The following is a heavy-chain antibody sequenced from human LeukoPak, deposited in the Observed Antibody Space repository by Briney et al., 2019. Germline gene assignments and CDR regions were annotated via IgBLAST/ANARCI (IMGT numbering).Heavy chain of an antibody. Sequence: GASVKVSCKASGYTFTGYYMHWVRQAPGQGREWMGWINPNSGGTNEAQKFQVRVTMTRDTSISTAYMELSRLRSDDTAVYYCASPKDDSSAPEYWGQGTLVTVSS. D-gene: IGHD3-22*01. J-gene: IGHJ4*02. V-gene: IGHV1-2*02. CDR2: INPNSGGT. CDR1: GYTFTGYY. CDR3: ASPKDDSSAPEY.